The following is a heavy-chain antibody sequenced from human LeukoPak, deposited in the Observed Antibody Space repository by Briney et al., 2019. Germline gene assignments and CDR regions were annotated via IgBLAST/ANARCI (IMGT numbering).Heavy chain of an antibody. Sequence: GGSLRLSCAASGFSFSSFWMHWIRQAPGKGLVWVSGIKSDGAGTSYVDSVKGRFTISRDNAKNTLDLQMNSLRAEDTAVYYCARGGYGAYMGWGQGMLVTVSS. J-gene: IGHJ4*02. D-gene: IGHD4-17*01. CDR2: IKSDGAGT. CDR1: GFSFSSFW. CDR3: ARGGYGAYMG. V-gene: IGHV3-74*01.